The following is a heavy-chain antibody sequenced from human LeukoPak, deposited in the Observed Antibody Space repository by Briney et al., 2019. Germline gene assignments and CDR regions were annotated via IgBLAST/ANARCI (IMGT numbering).Heavy chain of an antibody. CDR1: GFTFSNAW. Sequence: PGGSLRLSCAASGFTFSNAWMSWVRQAPGKGLEWVGRIKSKTDGGTTDYAAPVKGRFTISRDDSKNTLYLQMNSPKTEDTAVYYCTTGRLYCSGGTCFYWGQGTLVTVSS. J-gene: IGHJ4*02. CDR3: TTGRLYCSGGTCFY. CDR2: IKSKTDGGTT. V-gene: IGHV3-15*01. D-gene: IGHD2-15*01.